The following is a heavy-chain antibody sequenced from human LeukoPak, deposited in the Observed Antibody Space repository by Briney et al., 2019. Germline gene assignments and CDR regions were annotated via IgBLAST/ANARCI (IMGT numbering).Heavy chain of an antibody. CDR3: AKDDAWLQYGD. V-gene: IGHV3-23*01. D-gene: IGHD5-24*01. CDR1: GFTSSNAW. Sequence: GGSLRLSCAASGFTSSNAWMSWVRQAPGKGLEWVSGISPNGVITYYADSVKGRFTISRDNSKGTVSLQMNSLRPEDTAVYYCAKDDAWLQYGDWGRGTLVTVSS. J-gene: IGHJ4*02. CDR2: ISPNGVIT.